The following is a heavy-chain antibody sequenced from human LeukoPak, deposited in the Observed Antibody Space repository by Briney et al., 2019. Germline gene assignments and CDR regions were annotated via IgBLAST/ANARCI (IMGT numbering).Heavy chain of an antibody. Sequence: PSETLSLTCAVSGYSISSGYYWGWIRQPPGKGLEWIGSIYHSGSTYYNPSLKSRVTISVGTSKNQFSLKLSSVTAADTAVYYCARNSIPATNYYYYYMDDWGKGTTVTVSS. J-gene: IGHJ6*03. V-gene: IGHV4-38-2*01. CDR3: ARNSIPATNYYYYYMDD. CDR2: IYHSGST. D-gene: IGHD1-26*01. CDR1: GYSISSGYY.